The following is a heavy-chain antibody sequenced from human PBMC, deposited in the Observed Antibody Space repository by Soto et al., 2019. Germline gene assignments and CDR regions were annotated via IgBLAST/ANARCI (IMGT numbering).Heavy chain of an antibody. CDR3: TRAPDSSGSYYYFDY. D-gene: IGHD3-22*01. V-gene: IGHV3-7*03. CDR2: INRDGSER. J-gene: IGHJ4*02. CDR1: GFPFSSYW. Sequence: EVQLVESGGGLVQPGGSLRLSCAASGFPFSSYWMSWVRQAPGKGLQWVANINRDGSERYYVGSLKGRFTISRDNAENSLYLQMNSLRDEDTAVYYCTRAPDSSGSYYYFDYWGQGTLVTVSS.